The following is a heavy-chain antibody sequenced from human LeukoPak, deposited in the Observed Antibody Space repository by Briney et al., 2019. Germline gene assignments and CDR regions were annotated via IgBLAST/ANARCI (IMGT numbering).Heavy chain of an antibody. J-gene: IGHJ4*02. D-gene: IGHD6-19*01. V-gene: IGHV3-23*01. CDR2: ISGSGGDT. CDR1: GITFSSYA. Sequence: PEGSLRLSCAASGITFSSYAMSWVRQAPGKGLEWVPAISGSGGDTYYADSVKGRFTISRDNSKNTLYLQMNSLRAEDTSVYYCTIRWGQWLVGDYWGQGTLVTVSS. CDR3: TIRWGQWLVGDY.